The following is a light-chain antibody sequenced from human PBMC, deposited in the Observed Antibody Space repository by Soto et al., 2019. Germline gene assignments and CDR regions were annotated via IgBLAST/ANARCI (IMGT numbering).Light chain of an antibody. V-gene: IGKV3-15*01. CDR3: QQHNTWPPYT. CDR1: QSVSSN. CDR2: GAS. J-gene: IGKJ2*01. Sequence: EIVMTQSPATLSVSPGERATLSCRASQSVSSNLAWYQQKPGQAPRLLIYGASTRATGIPARFSGSGSGTEFTLTISSLQSEDFAVYYCQQHNTWPPYTFGQGTTLEIK.